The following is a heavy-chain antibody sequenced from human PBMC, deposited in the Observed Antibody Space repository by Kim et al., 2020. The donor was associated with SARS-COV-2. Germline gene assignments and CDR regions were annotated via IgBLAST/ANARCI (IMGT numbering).Heavy chain of an antibody. Sequence: VKVSCKASGYTFTSYAMHWVRQAPGQRLEWMGWINAGNGNTKYSQKFQGRVTITRDTSASTAYMELSSLRSEDTAVYYCARDLLARTMVRGARFDPWGQGTLVTVSS. D-gene: IGHD3-10*01. CDR3: ARDLLARTMVRGARFDP. CDR1: GYTFTSYA. V-gene: IGHV1-3*01. CDR2: INAGNGNT. J-gene: IGHJ5*02.